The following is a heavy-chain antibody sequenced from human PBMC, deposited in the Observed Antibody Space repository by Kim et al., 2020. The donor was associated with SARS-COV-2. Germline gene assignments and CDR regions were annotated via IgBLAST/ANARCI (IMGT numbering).Heavy chain of an antibody. D-gene: IGHD3-22*01. CDR2: IKHDGSEK. Sequence: GGSLRLSCAAPGITFSNYWMSWVRQAPGKGLQWVANIKHDGSEKFYVDSVEGRFTISRDNAKSSVYLQMNSLRVEDTAIYYCAIKNYYDDCSNYGLFGPWGQGPLVTVAS. J-gene: IGHJ5*02. V-gene: IGHV3-7*03. CDR3: AIKNYYDDCSNYGLFGP. CDR1: GITFSNYW.